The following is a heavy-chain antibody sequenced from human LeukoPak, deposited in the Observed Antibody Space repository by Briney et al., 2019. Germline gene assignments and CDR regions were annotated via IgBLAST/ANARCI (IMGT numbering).Heavy chain of an antibody. Sequence: GSVTVSFMCSGYTFTSYRINWVRQAPGQGLEGVGWISAYYGNRKDAQKLQGRVTMTTDTSTSTAYMELRSLRSDDTAVYYCAAQRLYYDSSGYYPGSSYGMDVWGQGTTVTVSS. CDR1: GYTFTSYR. CDR3: AAQRLYYDSSGYYPGSSYGMDV. CDR2: ISAYYGNR. J-gene: IGHJ6*02. D-gene: IGHD3-22*01. V-gene: IGHV1-18*01.